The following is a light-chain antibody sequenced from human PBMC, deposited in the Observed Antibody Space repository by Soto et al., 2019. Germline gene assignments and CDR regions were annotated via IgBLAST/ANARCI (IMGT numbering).Light chain of an antibody. Sequence: QSVLTQPASVSGSPGQSITISCTGTSSDVGGYNYVSWYQQHPRKAPKLMIYDVSNRPSGVSNRFSGSKSGNTASLTISGLQAEDEADYYCSSYTSSSTLGYVFGTGTKVTVL. CDR3: SSYTSSSTLGYV. CDR1: SSDVGGYNY. CDR2: DVS. J-gene: IGLJ1*01. V-gene: IGLV2-14*01.